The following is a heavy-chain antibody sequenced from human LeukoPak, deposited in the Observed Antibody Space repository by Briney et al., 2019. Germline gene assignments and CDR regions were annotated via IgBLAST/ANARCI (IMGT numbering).Heavy chain of an antibody. CDR1: GFTFSSYS. CDR3: ARHPYSGSYGAYYYYYMDV. D-gene: IGHD1-26*01. V-gene: IGHV3-21*01. Sequence: GGSLRLSCAASGFTFSSYSMNWVRQAPGKGLEWVSSISSSSSYIYYADSVKGRFTISRDNAKSSLYLQMNSLRAEDTAVYYCARHPYSGSYGAYYYYYMDVWGKGTTVTISS. CDR2: ISSSSSYI. J-gene: IGHJ6*03.